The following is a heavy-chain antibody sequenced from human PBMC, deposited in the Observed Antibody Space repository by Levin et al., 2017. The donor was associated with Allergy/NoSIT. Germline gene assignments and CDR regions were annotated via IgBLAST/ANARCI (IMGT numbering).Heavy chain of an antibody. CDR1: GYIFAEYG. Sequence: ASVKVSCKASGYIFAEYGVSWVRQAPGQGLEWMGWISGHNGNTNYAQKVQARVTLATDASTSTAYMELRSLRPDDTAVYYCARLILGGESYYDGLDVWGQGTDVIVS. CDR3: ARLILGGESYYDGLDV. V-gene: IGHV1-18*01. J-gene: IGHJ6*02. D-gene: IGHD2-8*02. CDR2: ISGHNGNT.